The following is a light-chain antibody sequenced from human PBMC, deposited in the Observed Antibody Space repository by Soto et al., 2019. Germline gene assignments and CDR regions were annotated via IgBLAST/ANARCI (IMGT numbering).Light chain of an antibody. CDR1: SSNIGINT. CDR3: AAWDDSLNGVV. CDR2: SNS. V-gene: IGLV1-44*01. Sequence: QAVVTQPPSASGTPGQGVTISCSGSSSNIGINTVNWYQHLPGTAPKLLIYSNSQRPSGVPDRFSGSKSGTSASLAISGLQSEDEADYYCAAWDDSLNGVVFGGGTQLTVL. J-gene: IGLJ7*01.